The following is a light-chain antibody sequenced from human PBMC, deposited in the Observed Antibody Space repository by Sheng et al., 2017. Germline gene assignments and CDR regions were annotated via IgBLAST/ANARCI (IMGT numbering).Light chain of an antibody. Sequence: DIQMTQSPSSLSASVGDRVTITCQASQDISNYLNWYQQKPGKAPKLLLYAASRLESGVPSRFSGSGSGTDYTLTISSLQPEDFATYYCQQYYSTPGTFGPGTKINIK. V-gene: IGKV1-NL1*01. CDR1: QDISNY. CDR2: AAS. CDR3: QQYYSTPGT. J-gene: IGKJ3*01.